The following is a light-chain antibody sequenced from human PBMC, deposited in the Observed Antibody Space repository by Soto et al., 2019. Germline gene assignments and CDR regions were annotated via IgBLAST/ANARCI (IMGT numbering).Light chain of an antibody. CDR3: SSYTSSSTYV. J-gene: IGLJ1*01. CDR1: SSVVGNYNH. Sequence: QSALTQPASVSGSPGQSITISCTGTSSVVGNYNHVSWYQHHPGKAPKLMICDVTNRPSGVSNRFSGSKSGNTASLTISGLRSEDEADYYFSSYTSSSTYVFGTGTKLTVL. CDR2: DVT. V-gene: IGLV2-14*01.